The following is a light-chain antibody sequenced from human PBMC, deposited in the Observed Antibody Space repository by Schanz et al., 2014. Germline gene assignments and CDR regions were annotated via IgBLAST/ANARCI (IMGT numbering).Light chain of an antibody. CDR2: SNN. Sequence: QSVLTQPPSASGTPGQRVTISCSGSSSNIGSNTVNWYQQLPGTAPKLLIYSNNQRPSGVPDRFSGSKSGTSASLAITGLQAEDEADYYCQSFDSSLTHRVFGGGTKLTVL. CDR3: QSFDSSLTHRV. V-gene: IGLV1-44*01. J-gene: IGLJ3*02. CDR1: SSNIGSNT.